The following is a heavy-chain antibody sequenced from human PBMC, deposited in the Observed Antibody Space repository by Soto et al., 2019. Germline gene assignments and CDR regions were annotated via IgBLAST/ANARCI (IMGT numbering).Heavy chain of an antibody. V-gene: IGHV4-31*03. CDR3: ARDSYYDSSGYYRAFDI. Sequence: QVQLQESGPGLVKPSQTLSLTCTVSGGSISSGGYYWSWIRQHPGKGLEWIGYIYYSGSTYYNPSLKSRVTLSLDTSKHQFSPKLSSVTAADTAVYYCARDSYYDSSGYYRAFDIWGQGTMVTVSS. CDR2: IYYSGST. CDR1: GGSISSGGYY. J-gene: IGHJ3*02. D-gene: IGHD3-22*01.